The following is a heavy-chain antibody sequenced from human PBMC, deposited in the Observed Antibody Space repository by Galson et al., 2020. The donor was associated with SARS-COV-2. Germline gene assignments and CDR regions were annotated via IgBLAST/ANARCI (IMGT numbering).Heavy chain of an antibody. J-gene: IGHJ4*02. V-gene: IGHV4-39*01. CDR2: IYYSGDT. CDR1: GGSIRSSAYY. D-gene: IGHD6-13*01. CDR3: ARQSPSRGYGSTWYENDFDY. Sequence: SETLSLTCTVFGGSIRSSAYYWGWIRQPPGKGLEWIGSIYYSGDTYYNPSLKSRVTIFVDTSKNQFSLEVRSVTAADTALYYCARQSPSRGYGSTWYENDFDYWGQGTLVTVSS.